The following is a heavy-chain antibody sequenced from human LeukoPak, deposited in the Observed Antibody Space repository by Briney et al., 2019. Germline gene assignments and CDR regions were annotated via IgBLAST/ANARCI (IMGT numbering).Heavy chain of an antibody. CDR2: ISWNSGSI. CDR1: GFTFDDYA. CDR3: ARGSIGPDY. V-gene: IGHV3-9*01. J-gene: IGHJ4*02. Sequence: PGRSLRLSCAASGFTFDDYAMHWVRQAPGKGLEWVSGISWNSGSIGYADSVKGRFTISRDNAKNTLYLQMNSLRAEDTAIYYCARGSIGPDYWGQGTLVTVSS.